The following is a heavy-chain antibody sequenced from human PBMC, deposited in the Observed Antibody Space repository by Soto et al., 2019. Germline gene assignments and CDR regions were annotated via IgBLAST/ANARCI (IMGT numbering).Heavy chain of an antibody. CDR2: ISTTSFTI. CDR1: GFSFSTYD. J-gene: IGHJ4*02. CDR3: ARDRCFDGSCYSASDF. Sequence: PGGSLRLSCVASGFSFSTYDMDWVRQAPGEAPEWIAHISTTSFTIYYADSVKGRFTISRDNVRNSLYLEMKSLRDEDTAVYYCARDRCFDGSCYSASDFWGQGVQVTVSS. D-gene: IGHD2-15*01. V-gene: IGHV3-48*02.